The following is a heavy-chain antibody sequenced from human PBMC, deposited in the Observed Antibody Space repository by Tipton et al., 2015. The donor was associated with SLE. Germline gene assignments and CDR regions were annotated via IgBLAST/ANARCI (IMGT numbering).Heavy chain of an antibody. V-gene: IGHV3-74*01. Sequence: SLRLSCAASGFTFSSYWMHWVRQAPGKGLVWVSRINSDGSSTSYADSVKGRFTISRDNAKNTLYLQMDSLRAEDTAVYYCAKDRDYGEHGDYWGQGTLVTVSS. J-gene: IGHJ4*02. CDR1: GFTFSSYW. CDR2: INSDGSST. CDR3: AKDRDYGEHGDY. D-gene: IGHD4-17*01.